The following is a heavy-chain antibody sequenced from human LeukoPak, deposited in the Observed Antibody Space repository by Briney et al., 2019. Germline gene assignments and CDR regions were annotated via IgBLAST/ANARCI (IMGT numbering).Heavy chain of an antibody. CDR2: IIGSGSST. D-gene: IGHD3-10*01. V-gene: IGHV3-23*01. J-gene: IGHJ4*02. CDR3: AKGHLWCGEPDY. CDR1: GFTSSIYA. Sequence: GGSMRPSCAASGFTSSIYAMSWDRQAPGKWLEWVSPIIGSGSSTYYADSVKGRFTISRDNSKNTLYLQMNSLGAEETAVYYCAKGHLWCGEPDYWGQGTLVTVSS.